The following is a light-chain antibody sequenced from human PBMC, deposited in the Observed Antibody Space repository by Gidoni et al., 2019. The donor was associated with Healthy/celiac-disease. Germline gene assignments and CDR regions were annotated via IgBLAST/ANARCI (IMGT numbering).Light chain of an antibody. CDR2: LGS. J-gene: IGKJ4*01. Sequence: DIVMTQSPLALPVTPGEPASISCRSSQSLLHSNGYNSLDWYLQKPGQSPQLLIYLGSNRASGVPDRFSGSGSGTDFTLKISRVEAEDVGVYYCMQALQTPPTFXGXTKVEIK. V-gene: IGKV2-28*01. CDR1: QSLLHSNGYNS. CDR3: MQALQTPPT.